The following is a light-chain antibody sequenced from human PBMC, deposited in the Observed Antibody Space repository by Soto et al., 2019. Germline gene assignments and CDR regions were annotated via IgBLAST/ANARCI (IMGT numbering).Light chain of an antibody. CDR2: RDN. CDR1: TSNIEKFY. CDR3: AAWDDSLRGVV. Sequence: QLVLTQPPSASATPGQRVTISCSGSTSNIEKFYVYWYQQLPGTAPKLLVYRDNQRPSGVPDRFSGSKSGTSASLAMSGLRSDDEADYYCAAWDDSLRGVVFGGGTKLTVL. J-gene: IGLJ2*01. V-gene: IGLV1-47*01.